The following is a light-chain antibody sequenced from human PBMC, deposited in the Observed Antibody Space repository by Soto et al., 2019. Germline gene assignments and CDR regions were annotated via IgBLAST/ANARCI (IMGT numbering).Light chain of an antibody. CDR1: SSDVGGYSY. J-gene: IGLJ3*02. V-gene: IGLV2-14*01. CDR2: DVS. CDR3: SSYTSSSTRV. Sequence: HSALTQPASVSGSPGQSITISCTGTSSDVGGYSYVSWYQQHPGKATKLMIYDVSNRPSGVSNRFSGSKSGNTASLTISGLQAEDEADYYCSSYTSSSTRVFGGGTKLTVL.